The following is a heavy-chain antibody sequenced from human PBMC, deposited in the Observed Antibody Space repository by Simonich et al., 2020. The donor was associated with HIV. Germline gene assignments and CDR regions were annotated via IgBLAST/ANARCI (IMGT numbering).Heavy chain of an antibody. J-gene: IGHJ4*02. Sequence: QVQFVQSGAEVKKPGASVKVSCKASGYTFTNYPIHWVRLAPGQRREWMGWISPGNANTQYSQKFQGRVTITRDTSANTVYMERRSLRSKDTAVYYCARGQADVGAGTLAHWGQGTPVAVSS. D-gene: IGHD1-26*01. CDR3: ARGQADVGAGTLAH. CDR2: ISPGNANT. V-gene: IGHV1-3*01. CDR1: GYTFTNYP.